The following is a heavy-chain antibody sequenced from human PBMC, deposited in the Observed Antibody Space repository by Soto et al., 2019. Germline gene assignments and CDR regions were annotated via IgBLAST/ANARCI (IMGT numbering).Heavy chain of an antibody. CDR3: ARDLGHYGMDV. CDR1: GGSISSGGYY. J-gene: IGHJ6*02. CDR2: IYYSGST. Sequence: QVQLQESGPGLVKPSQTLSLTCTVSGGSISSGGYYWSWIRQHPGKGLEWIGYIYYSGSTYYNPSLKSRVTISVDTSRSQFSLKLSPVTAADTAVYDGARDLGHYGMDVWGRGTTVTVSS. V-gene: IGHV4-31*03.